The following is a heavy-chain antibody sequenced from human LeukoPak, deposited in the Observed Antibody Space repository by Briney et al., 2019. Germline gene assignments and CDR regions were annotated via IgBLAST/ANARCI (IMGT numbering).Heavy chain of an antibody. D-gene: IGHD2-15*01. CDR2: IIPILGIA. CDR1: GGTFSSYA. J-gene: IGHJ4*02. CDR3: ARTPQYCSGGSCYSHSY. Sequence: SVKVSCKASGGTFSSYAISWVRQAPGQGLEWMGRIIPILGIANYAQKFQGRVTITADKSTSTAYMELSSLRSEDTAVYYCARTPQYCSGGSCYSHSYWGQGTLATVSS. V-gene: IGHV1-69*04.